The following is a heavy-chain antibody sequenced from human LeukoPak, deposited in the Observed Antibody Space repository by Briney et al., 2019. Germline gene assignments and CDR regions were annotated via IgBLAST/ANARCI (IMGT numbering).Heavy chain of an antibody. J-gene: IGHJ5*02. CDR1: GGSFSGYY. CDR3: AGPSYYYDSSGYST. CDR2: IYTSGST. V-gene: IGHV4-59*10. D-gene: IGHD3-22*01. Sequence: PSETLSLTCAVYGGSFSGYYWSWIRQPAGKGLEWIGRIYTSGSTNYNPSPKSRVTMSVDTSKNQFSLKLSSVTAADTAVYYCAGPSYYYDSSGYSTWGQGTLVTVSS.